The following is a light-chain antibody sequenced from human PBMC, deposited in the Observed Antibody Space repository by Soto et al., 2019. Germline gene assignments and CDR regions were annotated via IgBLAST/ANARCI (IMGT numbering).Light chain of an antibody. CDR1: QSVSSN. V-gene: IGKV3-15*01. J-gene: IGKJ1*01. CDR3: QQYNNWPPWT. CDR2: GAS. Sequence: IVMTQSPATLSVSPGERATLSCRASQSVSSNLAWYQHKPGQAPRLLIYGASTRAPGIPARFSGSGSGTEFTLTISSLQSEDFAVYYCQQYNNWPPWTFCQGTKVESK.